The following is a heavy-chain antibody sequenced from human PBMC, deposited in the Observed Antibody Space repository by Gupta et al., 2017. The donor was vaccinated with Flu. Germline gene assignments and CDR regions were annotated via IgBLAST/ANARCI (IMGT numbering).Heavy chain of an antibody. J-gene: IGHJ6*02. CDR1: GGSISSYY. D-gene: IGHD3-10*01. V-gene: IGHV4-59*01. CDR3: ARDRSDDYGSGSFYYYYYGMDV. CDR2: IYYSGST. Sequence: QVQLQESGPGLVKPSETLSLTCTVSGGSISSYYWSWIRQPPGKGLEWIGYIYYSGSTNYNPSLKSRVTISVDTSKNQFSLKLSSVTAADTAVYYCARDRSDDYGSGSFYYYYYGMDVWGQGTTVTVSS.